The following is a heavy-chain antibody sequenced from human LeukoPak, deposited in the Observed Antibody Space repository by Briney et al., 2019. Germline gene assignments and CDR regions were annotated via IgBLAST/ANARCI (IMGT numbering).Heavy chain of an antibody. CDR2: IYPGDSDT. J-gene: IGHJ4*02. V-gene: IGHV5-51*01. CDR3: ARLPHSSGYYYEFDY. CDR1: GYSFTSYW. Sequence: GESLKISCKGSGYSFTSYWIGWVRQVPGKGLEWMGIIYPGDSDTRYSPSFQGQVTISADKSISTAYLQWSSLKASDTAMYYCARLPHSSGYYYEFDYWGQGTLVTVSS. D-gene: IGHD3-22*01.